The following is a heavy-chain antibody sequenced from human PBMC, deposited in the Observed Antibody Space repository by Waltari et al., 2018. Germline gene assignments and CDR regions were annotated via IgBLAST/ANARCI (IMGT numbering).Heavy chain of an antibody. V-gene: IGHV4-61*02. J-gene: IGHJ3*02. CDR3: ARSHRRSVGPGTFDI. D-gene: IGHD1-26*01. CDR1: GGSISSGSYY. Sequence: QVQLQESGPGLVKPSQTLSLTCTVSGGSISSGSYYWSWIRQPAGKGLEWIGRIYTSGSTNYNPSLKSRVTISVDTSKNQFSLKLSSVTAADTAVYYCARSHRRSVGPGTFDIWGQGTMVTVSS. CDR2: IYTSGST.